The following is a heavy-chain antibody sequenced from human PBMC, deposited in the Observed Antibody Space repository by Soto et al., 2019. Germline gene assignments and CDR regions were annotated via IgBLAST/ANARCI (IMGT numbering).Heavy chain of an antibody. CDR2: ISYDGSNK. J-gene: IGHJ4*02. V-gene: IGHV3-30-3*01. D-gene: IGHD4-17*01. Sequence: QVQLVESGGGVVQPGRSLRLSCAASGFTFSSYAMHWVRQAPGKGLEWVAVISYDGSNKYYADSVKGRFTISRDNSKNTRYLQMNSLRAEDTAVYYCARAGLDGYGDPGNWGQGTLVTVSS. CDR1: GFTFSSYA. CDR3: ARAGLDGYGDPGN.